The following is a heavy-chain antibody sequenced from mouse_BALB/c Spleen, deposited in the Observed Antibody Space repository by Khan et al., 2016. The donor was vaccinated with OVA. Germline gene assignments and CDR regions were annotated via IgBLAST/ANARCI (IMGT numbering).Heavy chain of an antibody. CDR3: ARRGLNGIFVY. Sequence: QVQLQQSGAELANPGPSLKFSCPASGYSFFPYWIPGVKQGPGRGLEWIGYINPSPGYAEYNQKFTDKATLTADKSSSTAYMQLTSLTSEDSAVYCCARRGLNGIFVYWGQGTLVTVSA. CDR1: GYSFFPYW. V-gene: IGHV1-7*01. CDR2: INPSPGYA. J-gene: IGHJ3*01. D-gene: IGHD1-3*01.